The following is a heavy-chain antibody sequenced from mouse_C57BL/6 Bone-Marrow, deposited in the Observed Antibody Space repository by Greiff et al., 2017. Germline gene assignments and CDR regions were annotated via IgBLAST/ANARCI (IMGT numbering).Heavy chain of an antibody. Sequence: QVQLQQPGAELVRPGSSVKLSCKASGYTFTSYWMHWVKQRPIQGLEWIGNIDPSGSETHYNQKFKDKATLTVDKSYITAYMQLSSLTSEDSAVYYCARSDYIYAMDYWGQGTSVTVSS. CDR3: ARSDYIYAMDY. D-gene: IGHD2-12*01. CDR2: IDPSGSET. CDR1: GYTFTSYW. J-gene: IGHJ4*01. V-gene: IGHV1-52*01.